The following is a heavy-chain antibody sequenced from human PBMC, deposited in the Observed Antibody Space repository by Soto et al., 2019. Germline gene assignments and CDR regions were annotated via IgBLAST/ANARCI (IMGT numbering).Heavy chain of an antibody. CDR3: ARDRVESGYPEYFQH. J-gene: IGHJ1*01. V-gene: IGHV3-53*01. D-gene: IGHD3-22*01. CDR1: GFTVSSNY. CDR2: IYSGGIT. Sequence: EVQLVESGGGLIQPGGSLRLSCAASGFTVSSNYMSWVRQAPGKGLEWVSVIYSGGITYYADSVKGRFTISRDNSKNTLYLQMNSLRAEDTAVYYCARDRVESGYPEYFQHWGQGTLFTVSS.